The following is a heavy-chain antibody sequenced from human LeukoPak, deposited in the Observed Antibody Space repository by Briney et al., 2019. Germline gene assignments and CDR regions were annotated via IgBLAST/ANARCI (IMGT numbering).Heavy chain of an antibody. CDR2: IIPIFGTA. J-gene: IGHJ4*02. CDR3: ARVIGDYEAHYFDY. D-gene: IGHD4-17*01. Sequence: SVKVSCTASGGTFSSYAISWVRQAPGQGLEWMGRIIPIFGTANYAQKFQGRVTITTDESTSTAYMELSSLRSEDTAVYYCARVIGDYEAHYFDYWGQGTLVTVSS. V-gene: IGHV1-69*05. CDR1: GGTFSSYA.